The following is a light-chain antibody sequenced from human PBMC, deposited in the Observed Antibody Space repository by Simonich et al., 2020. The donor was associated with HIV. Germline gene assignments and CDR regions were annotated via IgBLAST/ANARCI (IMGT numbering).Light chain of an antibody. CDR1: TSIGNY. Sequence: EIVLTQSPDFLSVAPKEKVTITCQAITSIGNYLHWYQQKPGQSPKVLIKYASQSFSGVPARFSGSGSGTDFTLTINSLEAEDAATFYCHQSSSLPYTFGQGTKLEIK. CDR2: YAS. CDR3: HQSSSLPYT. J-gene: IGKJ2*01. V-gene: IGKV6-21*01.